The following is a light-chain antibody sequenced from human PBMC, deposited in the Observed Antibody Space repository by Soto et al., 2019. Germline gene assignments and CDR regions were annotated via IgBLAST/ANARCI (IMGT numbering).Light chain of an antibody. Sequence: EIVLTQSPGTLSLSPGERAALSCRASRSLSSTSLAWYQQGPGQAPRLLIYDASSRATGIPDRFSGSGSGTDFTLTINRLEPDDFAVYYCQQYGSSPRTFGQGTKVEI. CDR3: QQYGSSPRT. V-gene: IGKV3-20*01. J-gene: IGKJ1*01. CDR2: DAS. CDR1: RSLSSTS.